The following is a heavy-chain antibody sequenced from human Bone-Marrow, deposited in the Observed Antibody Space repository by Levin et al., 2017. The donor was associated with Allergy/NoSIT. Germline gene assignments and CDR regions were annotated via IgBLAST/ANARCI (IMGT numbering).Heavy chain of an antibody. V-gene: IGHV4-31*03. D-gene: IGHD3-10*01. J-gene: IGHJ4*02. CDR3: ARRSRGYYGLSDFDY. CDR1: GGSISSGGYY. Sequence: LRLSCTVSGGSISSGGYYWSWIRQHPGKGLEWIGYIYYSGSTYYNPSLKSRVTISVDTSKNQFSLKLSSVTAADTAVYYCARRSRGYYGLSDFDYWGQGTLVTVSS. CDR2: IYYSGST.